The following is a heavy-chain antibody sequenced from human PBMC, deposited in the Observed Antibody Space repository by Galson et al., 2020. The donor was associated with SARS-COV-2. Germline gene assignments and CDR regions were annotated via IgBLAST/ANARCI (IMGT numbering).Heavy chain of an antibody. CDR1: GYTFQSYS. CDR3: VRVRANYFLDV. Sequence: GGSLRLSCAASGYTFQSYSMKWVRQAPGKGLEWVSFISGSSTYISYAESMKGRVTISRDNAESSLFLQMDNLRAEDTAVYYCVRVRANYFLDVWGTGTTVTVSS. V-gene: IGHV3-21*01. J-gene: IGHJ6*03. CDR2: ISGSSTYI.